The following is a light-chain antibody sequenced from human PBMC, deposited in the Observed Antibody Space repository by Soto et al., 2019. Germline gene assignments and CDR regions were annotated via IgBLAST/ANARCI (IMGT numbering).Light chain of an antibody. J-gene: IGKJ2*01. CDR3: HQYNTSPDT. CDR1: QSVSSAY. Sequence: EIVSTQSPGTLSLSPGETATLSCRASQSVSSAYLAWYQQKPGQAPRLLIYGISSRATGIPDRFRGRGSGTDFTLTISRLEPEDFAVYYCHQYNTSPDTFGQGTNLEI. CDR2: GIS. V-gene: IGKV3-20*01.